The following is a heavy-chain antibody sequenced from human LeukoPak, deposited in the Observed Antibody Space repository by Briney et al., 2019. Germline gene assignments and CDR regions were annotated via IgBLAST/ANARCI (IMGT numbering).Heavy chain of an antibody. V-gene: IGHV3-21*01. CDR2: ISSSSSYI. J-gene: IGHJ4*02. CDR3: ARDNPRQYDYVWGSYRYTGYFDY. D-gene: IGHD3-16*02. CDR1: GFTFSSYS. Sequence: GGSLRLSCAASGFTFSSYSMNWVRQAPGKGLEWVSSISSSSSYIYYADSVKGRFTISRDNGKNSLYLQMNSLRAEDTAVYYCARDNPRQYDYVWGSYRYTGYFDYWGQGTLVTVSS.